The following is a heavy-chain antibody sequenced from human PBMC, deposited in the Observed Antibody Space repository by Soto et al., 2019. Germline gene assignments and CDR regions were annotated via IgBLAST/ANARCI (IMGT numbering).Heavy chain of an antibody. CDR2: IYWGDDK. V-gene: IGHV2-5*02. CDR3: AHRRNYDDYVWGSYHTFDY. D-gene: IGHD3-16*02. CDR1: GFSLSTSGVG. J-gene: IGHJ4*02. Sequence: QITLKESGPTLVKPTQTLTLTCTFSGFSLSTSGVGVGWIRQPPGKALEWLALIYWGDDKRYSPSLKRSLTITKDTSKNHVVLTMTNMDPVDTATYYCAHRRNYDDYVWGSYHTFDYWCQGTLVTVSS.